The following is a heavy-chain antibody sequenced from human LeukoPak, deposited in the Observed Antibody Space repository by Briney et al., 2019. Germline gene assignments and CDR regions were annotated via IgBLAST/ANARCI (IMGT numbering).Heavy chain of an antibody. CDR2: IWYDGSNK. J-gene: IGHJ6*03. CDR3: AKDTAVAGYYYYYYMDV. CDR1: GFTFSSYG. Sequence: GGSLRLSCAASGFTFSSYGMHWVRQAPGKGLEWVAVIWYDGSNKYYADSVKGRFTISRDNSKNTLYLQMNSLRADDTAVYYCAKDTAVAGYYYYYYMDVWGKGTTVTVSS. V-gene: IGHV3-33*06. D-gene: IGHD6-19*01.